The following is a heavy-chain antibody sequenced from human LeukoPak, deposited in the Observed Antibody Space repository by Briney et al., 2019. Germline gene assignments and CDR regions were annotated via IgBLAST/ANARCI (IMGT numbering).Heavy chain of an antibody. J-gene: IGHJ4*02. CDR3: ARVFSGSYVDY. D-gene: IGHD1-26*01. Sequence: PGGSLRLSCAASGFTVSSNYMSWVRQAPGKGLEWVSVIYSGGGTYYADSVKGRFTFSRDNSKNTLYLQMNSLRAEDTAVYYCARVFSGSYVDYWGQGTLVTVSS. CDR2: IYSGGGT. CDR1: GFTVSSNY. V-gene: IGHV3-66*02.